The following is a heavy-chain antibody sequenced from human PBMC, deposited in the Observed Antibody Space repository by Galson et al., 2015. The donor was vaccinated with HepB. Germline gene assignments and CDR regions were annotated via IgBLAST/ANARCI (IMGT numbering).Heavy chain of an antibody. CDR3: TTADYGDYADDAFDI. CDR2: IKSKTDGGTT. CDR1: GFSFSNAW. Sequence: SLRLSCAASGFSFSNAWMSWVRQAPGKGLEWVGRIKSKTDGGTTDYAAPVKGRFTISRDDSKNTLYLQMNSPKTEDTAVYYCTTADYGDYADDAFDIWGQGTMVTVSS. D-gene: IGHD4-17*01. J-gene: IGHJ3*02. V-gene: IGHV3-15*01.